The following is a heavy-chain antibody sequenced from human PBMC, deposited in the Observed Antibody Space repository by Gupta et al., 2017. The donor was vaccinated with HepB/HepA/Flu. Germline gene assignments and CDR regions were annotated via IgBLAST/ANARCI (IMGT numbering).Heavy chain of an antibody. V-gene: IGHV3-74*01. Sequence: EVQLVESGGGLVQAGGSLRLSCVASGFTLTGSWMHWVRQVPGKGLVWVSRINGDARSISYADSVKGRVTSSRDNAKNTLYLQMNSLRAEDTAVDYCIRGFDIGCQGTMVTVCS. J-gene: IGHJ3*02. CDR1: GFTLTGSW. CDR2: INGDARSI. CDR3: IRGFDI.